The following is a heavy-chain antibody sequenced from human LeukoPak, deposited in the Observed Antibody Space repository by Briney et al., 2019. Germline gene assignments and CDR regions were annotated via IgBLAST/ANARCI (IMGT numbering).Heavy chain of an antibody. V-gene: IGHV3-7*01. CDR3: ARDGAPVVVINYYFDY. CDR2: IKQDGSEK. Sequence: TGGSLRLSCAASGFTFSSYEMDWVRQAPGKGLEWVANIKQDGSEKYYVDSVKGRFTISRDNAKNSLYLQMNSLRAEDTAVYYCARDGAPVVVINYYFDYWGQGTLVTVSS. D-gene: IGHD3-22*01. J-gene: IGHJ4*02. CDR1: GFTFSSYE.